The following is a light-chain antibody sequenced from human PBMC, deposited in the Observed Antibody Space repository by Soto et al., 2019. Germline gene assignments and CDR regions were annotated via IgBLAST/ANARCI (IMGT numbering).Light chain of an antibody. CDR2: DAS. CDR3: QQRRDWPIT. CDR1: PSVDTL. J-gene: IGKJ4*01. Sequence: EIVLTQSLATLSLSPGERATLSCRASPSVDTLLSWYQQKPGQVPRLLIYDASKRATGIPARFSGSGSGTDFTLTISSLEPEDFAVYYCQQRRDWPITFGGGTKVEIK. V-gene: IGKV3-11*01.